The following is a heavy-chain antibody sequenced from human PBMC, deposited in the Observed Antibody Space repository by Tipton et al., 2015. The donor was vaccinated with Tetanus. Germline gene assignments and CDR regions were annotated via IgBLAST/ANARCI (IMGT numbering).Heavy chain of an antibody. CDR1: GGPVRSGSYS. CDR3: ARADYNLSRKGPFDS. Sequence: TLSLTCTVSGGPVRSGSYSWNWIRQPPGKGLEWLAYVSYSGRTNSNYSLKSRITVSQDTSKNQFSLRLTSVTAADTAVYYCARADYNLSRKGPFDSWGQGTLVTVSS. J-gene: IGHJ4*02. D-gene: IGHD5-12*01. CDR2: VSYSGRT. V-gene: IGHV4-61*01.